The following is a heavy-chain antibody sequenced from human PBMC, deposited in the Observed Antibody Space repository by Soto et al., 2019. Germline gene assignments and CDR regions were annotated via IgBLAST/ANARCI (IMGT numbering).Heavy chain of an antibody. CDR2: ISSSSSYI. J-gene: IGHJ4*02. CDR1: GFTFSSYS. V-gene: IGHV3-21*01. CDR3: ASTFGLWFGELLSSDY. D-gene: IGHD3-10*01. Sequence: GGSLRLSCAASGFTFSSYSMNWVRQAPGKGLEWVSSISSSSSYIYYADSVKGRFTISRDNAKNSLYLQMNSLRAEDTAVYYCASTFGLWFGELLSSDYWGQGTLVTVSS.